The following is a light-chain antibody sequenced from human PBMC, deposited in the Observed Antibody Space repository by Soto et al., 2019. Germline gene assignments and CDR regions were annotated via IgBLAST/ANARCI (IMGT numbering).Light chain of an antibody. V-gene: IGLV2-14*01. J-gene: IGLJ1*01. Sequence: QSALTQPASVNGSPGQSITISCTGTSSDVGGYNYVSWYQQHPGKAPKFMIYDVSNRPSGVSNRFSGSKSGNTASLTISGLQAEDEADYYCSSYTTSNTRQIVFGTGTKVTVL. CDR2: DVS. CDR3: SSYTTSNTRQIV. CDR1: SSDVGGYNY.